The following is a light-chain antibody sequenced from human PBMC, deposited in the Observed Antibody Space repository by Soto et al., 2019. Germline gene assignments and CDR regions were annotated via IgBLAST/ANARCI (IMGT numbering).Light chain of an antibody. CDR1: RSISTY. CDR3: QQRSNWPPWT. J-gene: IGKJ1*01. CDR2: DAS. V-gene: IGKV3-11*01. Sequence: ETVLTQSPATLSLSPGERATLSCRASRSISTYLAWYQQKPGQAPRLLIYDASNRATGIPARFSGSGSGTDFTLTISSLEPEDFAVYYCQQRSNWPPWTFGQGTKVEIK.